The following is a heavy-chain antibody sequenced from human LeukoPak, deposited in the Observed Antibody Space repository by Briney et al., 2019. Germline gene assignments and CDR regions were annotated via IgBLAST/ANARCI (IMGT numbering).Heavy chain of an antibody. J-gene: IGHJ4*02. D-gene: IGHD1-20*01. CDR3: ARAGNLNEFDY. CDR2: ISYSGST. V-gene: IGHV4-31*03. CDR1: GGSISSGGFF. Sequence: SQTLFLTCTVSGGSISSGGFFWSWIRQHPGKGLEWLGSISYSGSTFYNPSLKSRVTISVDTSKNQFSLKLSSVTAADTAVYYCARAGNLNEFDYWGQGTLVTVSS.